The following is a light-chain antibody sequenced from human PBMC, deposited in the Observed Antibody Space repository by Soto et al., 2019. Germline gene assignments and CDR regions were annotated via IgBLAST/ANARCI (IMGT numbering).Light chain of an antibody. CDR3: QSYDSNLSVV. V-gene: IGLV1-40*01. CDR1: SSNIGGGYD. CDR2: GNS. J-gene: IGLJ2*01. Sequence: QSVLTQPPSVSGAPGQRVTISCTGSSSNIGGGYDVHWYQQLPGTAPKLLIYGNSNRPSGVPDRFSGSKSGTSASLAITGLQAEDEADYYCQSYDSNLSVVFGGGTKLTVL.